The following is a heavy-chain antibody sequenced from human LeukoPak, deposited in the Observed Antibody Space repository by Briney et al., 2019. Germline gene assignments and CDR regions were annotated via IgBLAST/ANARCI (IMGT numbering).Heavy chain of an antibody. CDR1: GGSFSGYY. CDR2: INHSGST. Sequence: PSETLSLTCAVYGGSFSGYYWSWIRQPPGKGLEWIGEINHSGSTNYNPSLKSRVTISVDTSKNQFSLKLSSVTAADTAVYYCARSSHLGGIAAARGMDVWGQGTTVTVSS. D-gene: IGHD6-13*01. J-gene: IGHJ6*02. CDR3: ARSSHLGGIAAARGMDV. V-gene: IGHV4-34*01.